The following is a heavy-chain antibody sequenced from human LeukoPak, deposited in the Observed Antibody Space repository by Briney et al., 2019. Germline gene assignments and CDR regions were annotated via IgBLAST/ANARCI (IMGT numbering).Heavy chain of an antibody. J-gene: IGHJ5*02. V-gene: IGHV3-21*01. Sequence: PGGSLRLSCAASGFTFSSYSMNWVRQAPGKGLEWVSSISYTGTYIYYADSVKGRFTISRDNAKNSLYLQMNSLRAEDTAVYYCARERIVTWGQGTLVTVSS. CDR2: ISYTGTYI. CDR1: GFTFSSYS. D-gene: IGHD2-15*01. CDR3: ARERIVT.